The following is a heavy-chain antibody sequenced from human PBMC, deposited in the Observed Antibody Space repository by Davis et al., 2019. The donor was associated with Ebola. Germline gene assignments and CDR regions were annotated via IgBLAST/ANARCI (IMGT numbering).Heavy chain of an antibody. J-gene: IGHJ3*02. CDR1: GYTFTNYG. Sequence: AASVKVSCKTAGYTFTNYGISWVRQAPGQGLEWMGWINTFNGNTNFAQRFQGRVTLTTDTSTNTAYMDLRSLRSDDTAIYYCARRRDYDAFDIWGQGTMVTVSS. D-gene: IGHD2-21*01. V-gene: IGHV1-18*01. CDR3: ARRRDYDAFDI. CDR2: INTFNGNT.